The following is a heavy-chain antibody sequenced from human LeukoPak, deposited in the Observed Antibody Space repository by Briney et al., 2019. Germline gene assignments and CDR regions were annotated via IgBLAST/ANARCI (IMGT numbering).Heavy chain of an antibody. Sequence: GGSLRLSCAASGFSLSSNDMHWVRQVTGKGLEWVSSISHDGDTYYSASVKGRFTISRENDENSLYLQMDSLTAGDTAVYYCARETPVARGAFYGMDVWGQGTPVTVSS. CDR2: ISHDGDT. D-gene: IGHD3-10*01. V-gene: IGHV3-13*01. J-gene: IGHJ6*02. CDR1: GFSLSSND. CDR3: ARETPVARGAFYGMDV.